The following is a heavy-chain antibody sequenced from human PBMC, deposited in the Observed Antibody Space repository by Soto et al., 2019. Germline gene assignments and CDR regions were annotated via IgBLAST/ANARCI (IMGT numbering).Heavy chain of an antibody. V-gene: IGHV3-30*03. J-gene: IGHJ3*02. CDR2: ISDDGSNK. D-gene: IGHD5-12*01. Sequence: GGSLRHSCEASEITYSSYWMHLVCQAPGKGLEWVAVISDDGSNKYYADSVKGRFTISRDNSKNTLYLQMNSLRAEDTAVYYCARDGGWLQWPDAFDIWGQGTMVTVSS. CDR3: ARDGGWLQWPDAFDI. CDR1: EITYSSYW.